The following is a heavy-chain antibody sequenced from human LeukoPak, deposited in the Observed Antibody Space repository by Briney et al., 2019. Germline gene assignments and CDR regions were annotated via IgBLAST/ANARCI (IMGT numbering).Heavy chain of an antibody. D-gene: IGHD3-10*01. CDR1: GGSFNGYY. Sequence: SETLSLTCAVYGGSFNGYYWSWIRQPPGKGLEWIGEINHSGSTNYNPSLKGRVTISVDTSKNQFSLKLSSVTAADTAVYYCARGDYYGSGSPLDYWGQGTLVTVSS. J-gene: IGHJ4*02. CDR3: ARGDYYGSGSPLDY. V-gene: IGHV4-34*01. CDR2: INHSGST.